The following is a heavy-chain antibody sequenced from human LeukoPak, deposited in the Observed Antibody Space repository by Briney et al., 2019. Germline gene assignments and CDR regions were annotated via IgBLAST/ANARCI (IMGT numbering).Heavy chain of an antibody. CDR3: ARVLEGSSGQHWYFDL. D-gene: IGHD6-19*01. CDR1: GGSFSGYY. V-gene: IGHV4-34*01. J-gene: IGHJ2*01. CDR2: INHSGST. Sequence: SETLSLTCAVYGGSFSGYYWSWIRQPPGKGLEWIGEINHSGSTNYNPSLKSRVTISVNTSKNQFSLRLSSVTAADTAVYYCARVLEGSSGQHWYFDLWGRGTLVTVSS.